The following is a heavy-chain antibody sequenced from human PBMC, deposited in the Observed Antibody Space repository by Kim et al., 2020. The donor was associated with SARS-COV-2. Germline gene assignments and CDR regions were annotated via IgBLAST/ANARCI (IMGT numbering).Heavy chain of an antibody. V-gene: IGHV3-30*18. CDR1: GFTFSSYG. Sequence: GGSLRLSCAASGFTFSSYGMHWVRQAPGKGLEWVAVISYDGSNKYYADSVKGRFTISRDNSKNTLYLQMNSLRAEDTAVYYCAKEMVVVTAATPIYYYYG. J-gene: IGHJ6*01. CDR2: ISYDGSNK. D-gene: IGHD2-21*02. CDR3: AKEMVVVTAATPIYYYYG.